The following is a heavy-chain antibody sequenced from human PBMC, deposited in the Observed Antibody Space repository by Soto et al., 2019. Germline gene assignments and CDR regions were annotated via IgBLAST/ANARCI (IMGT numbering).Heavy chain of an antibody. CDR1: GFTFSSYA. Sequence: GVLRLSCAASGFTFSSYAMSWVRQAQGKGLEWVSAISGSGGSTYYADSVKGRFTISRDNSKNTLYLQMNSLRAEDTAVYYCAKNPRWELLVWPWFDPWGQGTLVTVSS. CDR3: AKNPRWELLVWPWFDP. CDR2: ISGSGGST. D-gene: IGHD1-26*01. V-gene: IGHV3-23*01. J-gene: IGHJ5*02.